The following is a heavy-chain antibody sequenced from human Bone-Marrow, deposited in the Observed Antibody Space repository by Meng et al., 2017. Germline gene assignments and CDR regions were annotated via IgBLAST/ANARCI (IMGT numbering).Heavy chain of an antibody. CDR3: ASLAIFGVVIRDY. D-gene: IGHD3-3*01. CDR1: GYTFTGYY. CDR2: INPNSGGT. V-gene: IGHV1-2*06. J-gene: IGHJ4*02. Sequence: QVQLGQSGAEVKKPGASVKVSCKASGYTFTGYYMHWVRQASGQGLEWMGRINPNSGGTNYAQKFQGRVTMTRDTSISTAYMELSRLRSDDTAVYYCASLAIFGVVIRDYWGQGTLVTVSS.